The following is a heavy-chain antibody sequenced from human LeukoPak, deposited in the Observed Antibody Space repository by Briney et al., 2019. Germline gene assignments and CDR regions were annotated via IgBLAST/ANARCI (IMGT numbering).Heavy chain of an antibody. CDR2: ISYDGSKE. CDR3: AKDHYWSIDY. V-gene: IGHV3-30*18. Sequence: PGGSLRLSCAASGFTFSSFGMHWVRQAPGKGLEWLAVISYDGSKEYYADSVKGRFTISRDIAKNTLYLQMNSLRAEDTGVYYCAKDHYWSIDYWGRGTLVTVSS. CDR1: GFTFSSFG. J-gene: IGHJ4*02. D-gene: IGHD3-3*01.